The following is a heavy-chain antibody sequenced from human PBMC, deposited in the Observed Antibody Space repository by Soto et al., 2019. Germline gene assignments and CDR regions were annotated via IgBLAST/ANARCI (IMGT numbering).Heavy chain of an antibody. Sequence: QVQLVQSGPEVKKPGSSVKVSCKASGGTFRNYPINWVRQAPGQGLEWMGSIFPLTDIPDYAQNFQARLTITADKSTSTAYMELSSLPSDDTAMYFCARGPLLVLHYFQSWGQGTLVTVSS. D-gene: IGHD3-10*01. V-gene: IGHV1-69*02. CDR1: GGTFRNYP. CDR2: IFPLTDIP. CDR3: ARGPLLVLHYFQS. J-gene: IGHJ4*02.